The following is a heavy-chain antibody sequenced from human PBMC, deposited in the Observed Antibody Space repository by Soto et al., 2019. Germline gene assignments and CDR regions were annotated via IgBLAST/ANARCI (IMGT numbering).Heavy chain of an antibody. CDR3: ASGPERAGSGSSYFDY. CDR2: MNPNTGNT. V-gene: IGHV1-8*01. CDR1: GYTFTSYD. J-gene: IGHJ4*02. Sequence: ASVKVSCKTSGYTFTSYDINWVRQATGQGPEWMGWMNPNTGNTGYAQKFQGRVTMTRNTSISTAYMELSGLRSEDTAVYFCASGPERAGSGSSYFDYWGQGTPVTVSS. D-gene: IGHD3-10*01.